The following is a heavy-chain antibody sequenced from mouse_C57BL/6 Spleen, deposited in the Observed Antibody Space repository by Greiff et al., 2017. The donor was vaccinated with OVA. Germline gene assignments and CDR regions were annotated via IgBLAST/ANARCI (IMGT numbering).Heavy chain of an antibody. Sequence: EVKLVESGGGLVKPGGSLKLSCAASGFTSSSYAMSWVRQTPEKRLEWVATISDGGSYTYYPDNVKGRFTISRDNAKNNLYLQMSHLKSEDTAMYYCARDGYYVGDYWGQGTSVTVSS. V-gene: IGHV5-4*01. CDR3: ARDGYYVGDY. D-gene: IGHD2-3*01. CDR2: ISDGGSYT. J-gene: IGHJ4*01. CDR1: GFTSSSYA.